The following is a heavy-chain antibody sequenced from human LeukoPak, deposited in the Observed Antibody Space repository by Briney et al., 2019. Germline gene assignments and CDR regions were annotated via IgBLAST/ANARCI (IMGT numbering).Heavy chain of an antibody. J-gene: IGHJ6*03. CDR3: ARVYHYDFWSTDYYYYMDV. D-gene: IGHD3-3*01. CDR1: GYSISSGYY. Sequence: PSETLSLTCAVSGYSISSGYYWGWIRQPPGKGLEWIGRIYTSGSTNYNPSLKRRVTMSVDTSKNQFSLKLSSVTAADTAVYYCARVYHYDFWSTDYYYYMDVWGKGTTVTVSS. V-gene: IGHV4-38-2*01. CDR2: IYTSGST.